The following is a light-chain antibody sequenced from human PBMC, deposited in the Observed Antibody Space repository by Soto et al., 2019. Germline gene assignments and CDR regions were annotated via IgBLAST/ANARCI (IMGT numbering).Light chain of an antibody. CDR2: SDN. V-gene: IGLV1-44*01. J-gene: IGLJ2*01. Sequence: QSVLTQPPSASETPGQRVTISCSGSSSNIGGNTVNWYQQLPGTAPKLLIYSDNQRPSGVPDRFSGSKSGTSASLSIGGLQSEDEADYYCGAWDDSLNGVVFGGGTKLTVL. CDR3: GAWDDSLNGVV. CDR1: SSNIGGNT.